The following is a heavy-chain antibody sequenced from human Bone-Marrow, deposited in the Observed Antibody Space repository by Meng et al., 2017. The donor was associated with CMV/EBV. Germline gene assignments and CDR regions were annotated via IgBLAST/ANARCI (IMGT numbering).Heavy chain of an antibody. D-gene: IGHD7-27*01. CDR2: IKQDGSEK. CDR3: ARERLGGAFDI. CDR1: GFTFSSYW. J-gene: IGHJ3*02. V-gene: IGHV3-7*01. Sequence: GESLKISCAASGFTFSSYWMSWVRQAPGKGLEWVGNIKQDGSEKYHVDSVKGRFTISRDNAKKSLYLQMNSLRAEDTAVYFCARERLGGAFDIWGQGTMVTVS.